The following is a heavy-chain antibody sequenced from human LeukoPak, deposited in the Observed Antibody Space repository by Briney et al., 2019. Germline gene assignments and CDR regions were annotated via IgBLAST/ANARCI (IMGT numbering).Heavy chain of an antibody. V-gene: IGHV3-23*01. D-gene: IGHD3-9*01. CDR3: AKNYDILTGDSPDY. CDR2: ISGSGGST. CDR1: GFTFSSYA. Sequence: GGSLRLSCAASGFTFSSYAMSWVRQAPGKGLEWVSAISGSGGSTYYADSVKGRFAISRDNSKNTLYLQMNSLRAEDTAVYYCAKNYDILTGDSPDYWGQGTLVTVSS. J-gene: IGHJ4*02.